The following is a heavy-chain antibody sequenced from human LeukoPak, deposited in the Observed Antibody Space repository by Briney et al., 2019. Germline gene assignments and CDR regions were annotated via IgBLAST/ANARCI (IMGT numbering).Heavy chain of an antibody. CDR1: GFTFTGSA. Sequence: GGSLRLSCAASGFTFTGSAMHWVRQASGKGLEWVGRIRGKPNSYATTYAASVRGRFTFSRDDSTNTAYLQMNSLRTEDTAVYYCAREPQGMATIMGRLDYWGQGTLVTVSS. CDR3: AREPQGMATIMGRLDY. CDR2: IRGKPNSYAT. J-gene: IGHJ4*02. D-gene: IGHD5-24*01. V-gene: IGHV3-73*01.